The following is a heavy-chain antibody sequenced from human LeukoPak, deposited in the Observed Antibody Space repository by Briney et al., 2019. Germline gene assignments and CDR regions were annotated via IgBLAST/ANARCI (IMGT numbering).Heavy chain of an antibody. Sequence: SETLSLTCAVSGYSISRGYYWGWIRQPPGKGLEWIGSIYHSGSTYYSPSLKSRVSISVDTSKIQFSLKVRSVTAADTAVYYCAGWFGELSSLFAYWGQGILVTVSS. V-gene: IGHV4-38-2*01. CDR1: GYSISRGYY. CDR3: AGWFGELSSLFAY. J-gene: IGHJ4*02. D-gene: IGHD3-10*01. CDR2: IYHSGST.